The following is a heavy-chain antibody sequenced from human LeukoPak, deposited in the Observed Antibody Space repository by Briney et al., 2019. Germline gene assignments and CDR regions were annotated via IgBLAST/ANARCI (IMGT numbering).Heavy chain of an antibody. V-gene: IGHV4-34*01. D-gene: IGHD3-10*01. CDR2: INHSGST. CDR3: ARAYYYGSGSFDY. CDR1: GGSFSGYY. J-gene: IGHJ4*02. Sequence: SETLSLTCTVYGGSFSGYYWSWIRQPPGKGLEWIGEINHSGSTNYNPSLKSRVTISVDTSKNQFSLKLSSVTAADTAVYYCARAYYYGSGSFDYWGQGTLVTVSS.